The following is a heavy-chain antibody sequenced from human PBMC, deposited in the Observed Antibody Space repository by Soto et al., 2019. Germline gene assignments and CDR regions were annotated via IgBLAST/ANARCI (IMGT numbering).Heavy chain of an antibody. CDR2: INPNSGGT. D-gene: IGHD2-2*01. Sequence: ASVKVSCKASGYTFTGYYMHWVRQAPGQGLEWMGWINPNSGGTNYAQKFQGRVNMTRDTSISTAYMELSGLRSDDTAVYYCARDSFSVIRVVPAAMGMDVWGQGTTVTVSS. CDR3: ARDSFSVIRVVPAAMGMDV. V-gene: IGHV1-2*02. CDR1: GYTFTGYY. J-gene: IGHJ6*02.